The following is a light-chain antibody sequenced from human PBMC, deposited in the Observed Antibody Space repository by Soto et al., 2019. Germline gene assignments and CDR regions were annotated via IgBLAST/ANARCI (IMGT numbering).Light chain of an antibody. CDR1: SSDVGRYNY. J-gene: IGLJ2*01. Sequence: QSALTQPPSASGSPGQSVTISCTGTSSDVGRYNYVSWYQQHPGKAPKLMIYEVSRRPSGVPDRFSGSKSGNTASLTVSGLQAEDEAYYYCSSYAGSKNVIFGGGTKLTVL. V-gene: IGLV2-8*01. CDR2: EVS. CDR3: SSYAGSKNVI.